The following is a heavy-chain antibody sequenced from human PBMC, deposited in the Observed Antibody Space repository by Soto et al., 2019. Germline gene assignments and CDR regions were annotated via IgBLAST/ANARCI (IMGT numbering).Heavy chain of an antibody. CDR3: ARDPISIVVVPAAIREPRFDP. D-gene: IGHD2-2*01. J-gene: IGHJ5*02. Sequence: ASVKVSCKASGYTFTSYGISWVRQAPGQGLEWMGWISAYNGNTNYAQKFQGRVTITRDTSASTAYMELSSLRSEDTAVYYCARDPISIVVVPAAIREPRFDPWGQGTLVTVSS. V-gene: IGHV1-18*01. CDR2: ISAYNGNT. CDR1: GYTFTSYG.